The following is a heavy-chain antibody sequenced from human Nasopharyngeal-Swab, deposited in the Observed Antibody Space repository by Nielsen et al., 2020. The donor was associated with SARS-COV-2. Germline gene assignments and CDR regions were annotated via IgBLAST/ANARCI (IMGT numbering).Heavy chain of an antibody. Sequence: GESLKISCAASGFTFSSYWMSWVRQAPGKGLEWVANIKQDGSEKYYVDSVKGRFTISRDNAKNSLYLQMNSLRAEDTAVYYCARDLYRQQWPLYNYYGMDVWGQGTTVTVSS. CDR2: IKQDGSEK. D-gene: IGHD6-19*01. CDR1: GFTFSSYW. J-gene: IGHJ6*02. CDR3: ARDLYRQQWPLYNYYGMDV. V-gene: IGHV3-7*01.